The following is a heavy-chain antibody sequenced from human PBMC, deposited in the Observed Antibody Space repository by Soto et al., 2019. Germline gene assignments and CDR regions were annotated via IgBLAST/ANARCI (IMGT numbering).Heavy chain of an antibody. J-gene: IGHJ3*02. V-gene: IGHV3-7*03. CDR3: ARDGRGYGAFDI. D-gene: IGHD3-10*01. Sequence: PGGSLRLSCAASGSSISSHWMSWVRQAPGKGLEWVANINQDGTKIHYVDSVKGRFTISRDNAKNSLHLQLSSLRADDTAVYYCARDGRGYGAFDIWGQGTMVTVSS. CDR2: INQDGTKI. CDR1: GSSISSHW.